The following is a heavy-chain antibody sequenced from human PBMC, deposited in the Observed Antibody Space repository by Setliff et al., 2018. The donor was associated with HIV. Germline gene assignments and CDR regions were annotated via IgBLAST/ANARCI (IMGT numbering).Heavy chain of an antibody. V-gene: IGHV4-34*01. CDR1: GGSLSSYY. CDR2: IHPTGHI. J-gene: IGHJ5*02. CDR3: ARGGTSSNWFDP. D-gene: IGHD2-8*01. Sequence: SETLSLTCAVSGGSLSSYYWNWIRQTPGKGLEWIGEIHPTGHINYNPSYKSRVTVSLDTSKNQFSLKLTSVTAADTAVYYCARGGTSSNWFDPWGQGTLVTVSS.